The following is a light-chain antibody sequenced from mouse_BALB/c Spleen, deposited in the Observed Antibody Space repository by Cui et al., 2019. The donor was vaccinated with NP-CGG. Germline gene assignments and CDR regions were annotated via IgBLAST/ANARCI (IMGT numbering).Light chain of an antibody. Sequence: QAFVRQSSALPTSPGETVTLTCRSSTGAVTTSNYANWVQEKPDHLFTGLIGGTNNRAPGVPARFSGSLIGDKAARTITGTQTEDEAIYFCALWYSNHWVFGGGTKLTVL. CDR2: GTN. CDR3: ALWYSNHWV. J-gene: IGLJ1*01. V-gene: IGLV1*01. CDR1: TGAVTTSNY.